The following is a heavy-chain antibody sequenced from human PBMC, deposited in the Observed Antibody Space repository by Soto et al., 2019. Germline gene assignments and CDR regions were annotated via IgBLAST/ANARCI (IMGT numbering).Heavy chain of an antibody. J-gene: IGHJ4*02. V-gene: IGHV3-48*01. CDR2: ISSSSSTI. D-gene: IGHD3-3*01. Sequence: GGSLRLSCAASGFTFSSYSMNWVRQAPGKGLEWVSYISSSSSTIYYADSVKGRFTISRDNAKNSLYLQMNSLRAEDTAVYYCARENYDFWSGYWAYWGQGTLVTVSS. CDR1: GFTFSSYS. CDR3: ARENYDFWSGYWAY.